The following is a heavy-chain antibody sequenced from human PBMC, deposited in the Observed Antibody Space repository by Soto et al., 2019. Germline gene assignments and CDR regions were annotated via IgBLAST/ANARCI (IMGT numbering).Heavy chain of an antibody. CDR3: AKDVGTIIGVADY. Sequence: EVQLLESGGGLVQPGGSLRLSCAASGFTFGRYAMSWVRQAPGTGLKWVSVISTRDDDTYYADFVKGRFTISRDNSKNMLYLQMNSLRAEDTAVYYCAKDVGTIIGVADYWGQGALVTVSS. V-gene: IGHV3-23*01. J-gene: IGHJ4*02. D-gene: IGHD3-3*01. CDR1: GFTFGRYA. CDR2: ISTRDDDT.